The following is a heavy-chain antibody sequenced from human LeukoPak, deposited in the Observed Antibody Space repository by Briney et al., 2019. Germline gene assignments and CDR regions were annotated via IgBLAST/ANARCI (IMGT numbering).Heavy chain of an antibody. CDR3: ARVYIAAARRHYYYYYYMDV. J-gene: IGHJ6*03. Sequence: PSETLSLTCAVYGGSFSGYYWSWIRQPPGKGLEWIGEINHSGSTNYNPSLKSRVTISVDTSKNQFSLKLSSVTAADTAVYYCARVYIAAARRHYYYYYYMDVWGKGTTVTVSS. D-gene: IGHD6-13*01. CDR2: INHSGST. CDR1: GGSFSGYY. V-gene: IGHV4-34*01.